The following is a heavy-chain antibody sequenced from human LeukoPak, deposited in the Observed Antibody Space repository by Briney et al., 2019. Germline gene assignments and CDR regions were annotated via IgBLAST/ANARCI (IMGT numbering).Heavy chain of an antibody. V-gene: IGHV4-59*01. D-gene: IGHD3-10*01. CDR1: GGSLSNYY. Sequence: PSETLSLTCSVSGGSLSNYYWSWIRQPPGKGLEWIGYIYYSGSTNYSPSLKSRVTISIDTSKNQFSLSLRSVTAADTAVFYCPLIDYYNYALGYWGKGTLVTVSS. CDR3: PLIDYYNYALGY. J-gene: IGHJ4*02. CDR2: IYYSGST.